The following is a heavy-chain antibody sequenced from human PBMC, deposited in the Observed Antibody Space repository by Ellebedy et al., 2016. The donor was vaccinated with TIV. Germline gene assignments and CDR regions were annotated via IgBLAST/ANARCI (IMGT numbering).Heavy chain of an antibody. Sequence: GESLKISCKASGYMFTNYWIGWVRQMPGKGLEWMGIIHPADSDTEYSPSFQGQVTISADKSTNTAYLQWNSLEASDTAMYYCARMVYGSGWDGYFDPWGQGTLVTVSS. D-gene: IGHD6-19*01. V-gene: IGHV5-51*01. CDR1: GYMFTNYW. J-gene: IGHJ5*02. CDR3: ARMVYGSGWDGYFDP. CDR2: IHPADSDT.